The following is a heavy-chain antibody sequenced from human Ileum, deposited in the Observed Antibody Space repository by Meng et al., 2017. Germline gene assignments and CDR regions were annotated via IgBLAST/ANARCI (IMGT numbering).Heavy chain of an antibody. J-gene: IGHJ4*02. D-gene: IGHD3-16*01. V-gene: IGHV4-34*01. CDR2: INHSGSN. Sequence: QVHLQQWGAGVLQPSETLALAWAFYGGSFSGYCLSWILQAPGKGLEWIGEINHSGSNNYNPSLKSRVTISVDTSKNQFSLKLSSVTAADTAVYYCARGGGRYGPDFDYWGQGTLVTVSS. CDR3: ARGGGRYGPDFDY. CDR1: GGSFSGYC.